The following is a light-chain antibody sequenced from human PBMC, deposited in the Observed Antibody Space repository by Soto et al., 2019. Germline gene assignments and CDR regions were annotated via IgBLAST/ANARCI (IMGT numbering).Light chain of an antibody. J-gene: IGKJ1*01. CDR2: GGS. V-gene: IGKV3-15*01. CDR3: QQYFEWPPMT. Sequence: VMTQSPATLSVSPGERATLSCWASETVATNLAWYQQKPGQAPRLLISGGSTRAAGISDRFRGSGSGTEFTLTISSLRSEDSAIYYCQQYFEWPPMTFGQGTK. CDR1: ETVATN.